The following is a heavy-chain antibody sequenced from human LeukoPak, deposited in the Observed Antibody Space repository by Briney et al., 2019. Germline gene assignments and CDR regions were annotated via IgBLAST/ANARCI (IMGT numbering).Heavy chain of an antibody. CDR1: GYTFTGYY. CDR3: ARGPITMIVVVNGDY. V-gene: IGHV1-2*02. Sequence: ASVKVSCKASGYTFTGYYMHWVRQAPGQGLEWMGWINPNSGGTNYAQKLQGRVTMTRDTSISTAYMELSRLRSDDTAVYYCARGPITMIVVVNGDYWGQGTLVTVSS. D-gene: IGHD3-22*01. CDR2: INPNSGGT. J-gene: IGHJ4*02.